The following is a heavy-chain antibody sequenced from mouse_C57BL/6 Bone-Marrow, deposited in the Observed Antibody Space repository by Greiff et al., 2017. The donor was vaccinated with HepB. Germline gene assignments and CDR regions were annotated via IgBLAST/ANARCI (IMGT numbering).Heavy chain of an antibody. CDR1: GYAFTNYL. V-gene: IGHV1-54*01. D-gene: IGHD1-1*01. Sequence: VQLQESGAELVRPGTSVKVSCKASGYAFTNYLIEWVKQRPGQGLEWIGVINPGSGGTNYNEKFKGKATLTADKSSSTAYMQLSSLTSEDSAVYFCARRYYGSNDYWGQGTTLTVSS. J-gene: IGHJ2*01. CDR2: INPGSGGT. CDR3: ARRYYGSNDY.